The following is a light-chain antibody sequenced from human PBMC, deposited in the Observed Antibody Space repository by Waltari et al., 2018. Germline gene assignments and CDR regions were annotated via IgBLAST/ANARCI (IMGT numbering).Light chain of an antibody. CDR1: SGHSSNV. J-gene: IGLJ3*02. CDR2: VNSDGSH. CDR3: QTGGHGTWV. V-gene: IGLV4-69*01. Sequence: QLVLTQSPSASASLGDSVKLTCTLSSGHSSNVIAWLQQQPEKGPRYLMKVNSDGSHSNGDKIADLFSGSCSGAEHYLTISSLQSEDECDYYGQTGGHGTWVCGGRTKLTVL.